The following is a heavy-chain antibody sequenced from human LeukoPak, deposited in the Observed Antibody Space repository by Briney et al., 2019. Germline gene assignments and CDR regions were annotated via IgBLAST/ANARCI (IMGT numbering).Heavy chain of an antibody. V-gene: IGHV4-34*01. CDR2: INHSGST. CDR3: ARGWFRLVRGKKYNWIDP. CDR1: GGSFSGYY. D-gene: IGHD3-10*01. Sequence: SETLSLTCAVYGGSFSGYYWSWIRQPPGKGLEWIGEINHSGSTNYNPSLKSRVTISVDTSKNQFSLKLSSVTAADTAVYYCARGWFRLVRGKKYNWIDPWGQGTLVTVSS. J-gene: IGHJ5*02.